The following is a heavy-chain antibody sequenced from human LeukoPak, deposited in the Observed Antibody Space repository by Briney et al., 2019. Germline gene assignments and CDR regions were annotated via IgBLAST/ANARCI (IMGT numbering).Heavy chain of an antibody. CDR1: GFTFSSYA. CDR2: ISGSGGST. D-gene: IGHD3-22*01. CDR3: AKAHDSSGYPTPFDY. J-gene: IGHJ4*02. V-gene: IGHV3-23*01. Sequence: GGSLRLSCAASGFTFSSYAMSWVRQAPGKGLEWVSAISGSGGSTYYADSVKGRFTISRDNSKNTLYLQMNSLRAEDTAVYYCAKAHDSSGYPTPFDYWAQGTPVTVSS.